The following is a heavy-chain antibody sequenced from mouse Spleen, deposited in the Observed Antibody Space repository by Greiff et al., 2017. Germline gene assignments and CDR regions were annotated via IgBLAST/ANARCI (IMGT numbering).Heavy chain of an antibody. D-gene: IGHD2-14*01. CDR1: GYTFTSYW. CDR2: IYPGNSDT. V-gene: IGHV1-5*01. J-gene: IGHJ2*01. Sequence: VQLQQSGTVLARPGASVKMSCKASGYTFTSYWMHWVKQRPGQGLEWIGAIYPGNSDTSYNQKFKGKAKLTAVTSTSTAYMELSSLTNEDSAVYYCTRGGYRYRYYFDYWGQGTTLTVSS. CDR3: TRGGYRYRYYFDY.